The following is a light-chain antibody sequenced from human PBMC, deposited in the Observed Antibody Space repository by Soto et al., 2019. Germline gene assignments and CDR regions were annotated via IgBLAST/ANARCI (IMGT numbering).Light chain of an antibody. CDR1: ISDVGSYNL. V-gene: IGLV2-23*02. CDR2: EVS. CDR3: CSYAGSSTYV. Sequence: QSALTQPSPVSGSPGQSITISCTGTISDVGSYNLVSWYQQHPGKAPKVMIYEVSKRPSGVPNRFSGSKSGNTASLTISGLQAEDEADYYCCSYAGSSTYVFGTGTKVTVL. J-gene: IGLJ1*01.